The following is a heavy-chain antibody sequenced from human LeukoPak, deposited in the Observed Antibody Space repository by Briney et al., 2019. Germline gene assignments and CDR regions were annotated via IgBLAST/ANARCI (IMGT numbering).Heavy chain of an antibody. D-gene: IGHD4-23*01. CDR2: ISSSGSTI. CDR1: GCTFSDYY. CDR3: ARSYGGNLNVPFDY. V-gene: IGHV3-11*01. J-gene: IGHJ4*02. Sequence: GGSLRLSCAAPGCTFSDYYMSWIRQAPGKGRGLVSYISSSGSTIYYAATVKGRFPNSRDKAKNPWYLPMNSPRAQDTAAYYCARSYGGNLNVPFDYWGEGAPVTVSS.